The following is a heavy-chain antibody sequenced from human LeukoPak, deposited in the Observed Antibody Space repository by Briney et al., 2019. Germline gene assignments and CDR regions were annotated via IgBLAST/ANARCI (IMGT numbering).Heavy chain of an antibody. J-gene: IGHJ4*02. V-gene: IGHV4-38-2*02. D-gene: IGHD3-16*01. CDR2: IYHSGST. Sequence: PSETLSLTCTVSNYSISSGYYWGWIRQPPGKGLEWIGSIYHSGSTHYNPSLKSRVTMSLDTPKNQISLKLSSVTAADTAVYYCARVWVGYPGGYWGQGTLVTVSS. CDR1: NYSISSGYY. CDR3: ARVWVGYPGGY.